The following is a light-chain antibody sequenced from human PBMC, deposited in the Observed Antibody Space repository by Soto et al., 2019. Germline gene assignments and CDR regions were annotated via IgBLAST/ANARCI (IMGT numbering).Light chain of an antibody. CDR2: DAS. CDR1: QSVRGS. J-gene: IGKJ3*01. V-gene: IGKV3-11*01. Sequence: EIVLTQSPDTLSLSPGERATLSCRASQSVRGSLAWYQQKPGQAPRLLIYDASNRATGIPARFSGSVSGTDFTLTISSLEPEYFAVYYCQQRSNWPPEVTFGPGTKVDIK. CDR3: QQRSNWPPEVT.